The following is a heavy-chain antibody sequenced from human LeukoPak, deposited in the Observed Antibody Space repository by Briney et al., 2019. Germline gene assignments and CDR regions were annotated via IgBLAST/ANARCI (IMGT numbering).Heavy chain of an antibody. V-gene: IGHV3-7*01. D-gene: IGHD6-6*01. Sequence: PGGSLRLSCAASGFTFSSYWMSWVRQAPGKGLEWVANIKQDGSEKYYVDSVKGRFTISRDNAKNSLYLQMNSLRAEDTAVYYCAGVAARGGYYYYYYMDVWGKGTTVTVSS. CDR2: IKQDGSEK. CDR3: AGVAARGGYYYYYYMDV. J-gene: IGHJ6*03. CDR1: GFTFSSYW.